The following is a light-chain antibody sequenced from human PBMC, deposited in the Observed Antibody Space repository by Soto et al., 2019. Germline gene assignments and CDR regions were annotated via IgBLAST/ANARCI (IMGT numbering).Light chain of an antibody. CDR3: GSYTSSSTRV. J-gene: IGLJ1*01. Sequence: QSVLTQPASVSGSPGQSITISCTGTSSDVGGYNYVSWYQQHPGKAPKLMIYDVSNRPSGVSNRFSGSKSGNTASLTISGLQADDEADYYCGSYTSSSTRVFGTGTKVTVL. CDR2: DVS. V-gene: IGLV2-14*03. CDR1: SSDVGGYNY.